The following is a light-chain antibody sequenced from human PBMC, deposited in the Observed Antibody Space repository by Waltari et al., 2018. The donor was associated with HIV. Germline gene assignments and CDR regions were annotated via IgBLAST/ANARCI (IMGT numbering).Light chain of an antibody. Sequence: QSVLTQPPSASGTPGQRVTISCSGSFGGKTVTWYQQLPGTAPKLLMYTNDRRASGVPDRCSGSKSDTSASLAISGLQSEDEADYYCAVWDDSLNGVFGGGTRLTVL. CDR1: FGGKT. CDR3: AVWDDSLNGV. J-gene: IGLJ3*02. V-gene: IGLV1-44*01. CDR2: TND.